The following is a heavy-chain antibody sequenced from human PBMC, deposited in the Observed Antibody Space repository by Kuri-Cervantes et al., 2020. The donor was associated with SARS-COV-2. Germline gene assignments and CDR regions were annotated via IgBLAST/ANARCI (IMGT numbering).Heavy chain of an antibody. D-gene: IGHD1-26*01. CDR2: ISAYNGNT. V-gene: IGHV1-18*01. J-gene: IGHJ6*03. CDR1: GYTFTSYV. CDR3: ERDIVGAPYYYYYYMDV. Sequence: ASVKVSCKASGYTFTSYVISWVRQAPGQGLEWMGWISAYNGNTNYAQKLQGRVTMTTDTSTSTAYMELRRLRSDDTAVYYCERDIVGAPYYYYYYMDVWGKGTTVTVSS.